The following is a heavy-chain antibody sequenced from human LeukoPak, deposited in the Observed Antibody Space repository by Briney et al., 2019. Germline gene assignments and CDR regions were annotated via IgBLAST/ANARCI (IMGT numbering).Heavy chain of an antibody. V-gene: IGHV4-34*01. CDR1: GGSFSGYY. CDR2: INHSGGT. J-gene: IGHJ5*02. Sequence: SETLSLACAVYGGSFSGYYWSWIRQPPGKGLEWIGEINHSGGTNYNPSLKSRVTISVDTSRNQLSLKLNSVTAADTAVYYCARHYGPWGQGTLVTVSS. D-gene: IGHD3-16*01. CDR3: ARHYGP.